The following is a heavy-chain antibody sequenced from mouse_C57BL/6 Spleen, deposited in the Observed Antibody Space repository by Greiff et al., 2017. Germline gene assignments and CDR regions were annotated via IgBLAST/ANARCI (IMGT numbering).Heavy chain of an antibody. D-gene: IGHD2-5*01. V-gene: IGHV1-69*01. Sequence: QVQLQQPGAELVMPGASVKLSCKASGYTFTSYWMHWVKQRPGQGLEWIGEIDPSDSYTNYNQKFKGKSTLTVDKSSSTAYMQLSSLTSEDSAVYYCARSEADYNNYVGMDYWGQGTSVTVSS. J-gene: IGHJ4*01. CDR2: IDPSDSYT. CDR1: GYTFTSYW. CDR3: ARSEADYNNYVGMDY.